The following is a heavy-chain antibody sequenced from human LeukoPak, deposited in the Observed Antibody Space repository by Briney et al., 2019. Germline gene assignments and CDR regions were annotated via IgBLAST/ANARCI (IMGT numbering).Heavy chain of an antibody. D-gene: IGHD1-14*01. CDR1: GVSFSGYY. J-gene: IGHJ4*02. CDR2: INHSGST. CDR3: ARGRYIPLTL. Sequence: SETLSLTCAVYGVSFSGYYWSWIRQPPGKGLEWIGEINHSGSTNYNPSLKSRVTISVDTSKNQFSLKLSSVTAADTAVYYCARGRYIPLTLWGQRTLVTVSS. V-gene: IGHV4-34*01.